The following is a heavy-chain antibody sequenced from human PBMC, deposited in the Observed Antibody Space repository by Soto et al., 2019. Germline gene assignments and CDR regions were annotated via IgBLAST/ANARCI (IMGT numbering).Heavy chain of an antibody. V-gene: IGHV1-8*01. CDR1: GYTFTSYD. CDR3: ARERSAAGTGWFDP. Sequence: QVQLVQSGAEVKKPGASVKVSCKASGYTFTSYDINWVRQATGQGLEWMGWMNPNSGNTGYAQKLQGRVTMTRNTSLSTAYMDLSSLRSEDPAVYSCARERSAAGTGWFDPWGQGTLVTVSS. CDR2: MNPNSGNT. D-gene: IGHD6-13*01. J-gene: IGHJ5*02.